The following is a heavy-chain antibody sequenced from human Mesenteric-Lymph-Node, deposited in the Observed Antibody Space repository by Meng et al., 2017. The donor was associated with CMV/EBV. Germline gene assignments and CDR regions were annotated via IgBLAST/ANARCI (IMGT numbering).Heavy chain of an antibody. CDR3: ARDPGSGRGFDY. J-gene: IGHJ4*02. Sequence: CKASGYTFPPYGISWVRQAPGQGLEWMGWISTYNGNTNYAQKLQGRVTMTTDTSTSTAYMELRSLRSDDTAVYYCARDPGSGRGFDYWGQGTLVTVSS. CDR1: GYTFPPYG. D-gene: IGHD3-10*01. CDR2: ISTYNGNT. V-gene: IGHV1-18*01.